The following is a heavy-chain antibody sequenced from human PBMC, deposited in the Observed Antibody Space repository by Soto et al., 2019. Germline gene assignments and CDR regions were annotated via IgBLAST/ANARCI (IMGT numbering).Heavy chain of an antibody. D-gene: IGHD3-3*01. Sequence: ASVKVSCKASGYTFTGYYMHWVRQAPGQGLEWMGWINPNSGGTNYAQKFQGRVTLTRDTSTSTVSMELSSLRSEDTAVYYCARVKNDLWSGYYTEGGWFAPWRQGTLVTVSS. V-gene: IGHV1-2*02. CDR2: INPNSGGT. CDR3: ARVKNDLWSGYYTEGGWFAP. J-gene: IGHJ5*02. CDR1: GYTFTGYY.